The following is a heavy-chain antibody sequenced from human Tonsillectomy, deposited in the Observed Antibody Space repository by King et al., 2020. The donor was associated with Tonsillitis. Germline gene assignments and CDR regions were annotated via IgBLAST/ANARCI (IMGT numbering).Heavy chain of an antibody. Sequence: VQLVESGADLKKPGASVKVSCKASGYFFSDYYIHWVRQAPGQGLEWMGTINPRTGDTAYAQKFQGRVTVTRDTFITTTYMELSRLRSDDAALYYCARGDFNIFSIDTWGQGSLVTVSS. CDR1: GYFFSDYY. J-gene: IGHJ5*02. CDR3: ARGDFNIFSIDT. V-gene: IGHV1-2*02. CDR2: INPRTGDT. D-gene: IGHD3-9*01.